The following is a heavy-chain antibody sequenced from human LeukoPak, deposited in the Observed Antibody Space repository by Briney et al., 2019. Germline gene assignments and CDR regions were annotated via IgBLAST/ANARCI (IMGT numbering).Heavy chain of an antibody. CDR3: ARSKGSGWDHHAEYYYYYYYMDV. J-gene: IGHJ6*03. CDR1: GYSISSGYY. V-gene: IGHV4-38-2*01. Sequence: SETLSLTCAVSGYSISSGYYWGWIRQPPGNGLEWIGSIYHSGSTYYTPSLKSRVTISVDTSKNQFSLKLSSVTAADTAVYYCARSKGSGWDHHAEYYYYYYYMDVWGKGTTVTVSS. CDR2: IYHSGST. D-gene: IGHD6-19*01.